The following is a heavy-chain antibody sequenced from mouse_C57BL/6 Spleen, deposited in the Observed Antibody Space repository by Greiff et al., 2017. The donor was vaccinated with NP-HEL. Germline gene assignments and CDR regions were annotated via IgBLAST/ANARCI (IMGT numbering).Heavy chain of an antibody. CDR3: ARGGNYYGSSGY. CDR1: GYAFSSYW. D-gene: IGHD1-1*01. Sequence: VQLQQSGAELVKPGASVKISCKASGYAFSSYWMNWVKQRPGKGLEWIGQIYPGDGDTNYNGKFKGKATLTADKSSSTAYMQLSSLTSEDSAVYLCARGGNYYGSSGYWGQGTTLTVSS. V-gene: IGHV1-80*01. J-gene: IGHJ2*01. CDR2: IYPGDGDT.